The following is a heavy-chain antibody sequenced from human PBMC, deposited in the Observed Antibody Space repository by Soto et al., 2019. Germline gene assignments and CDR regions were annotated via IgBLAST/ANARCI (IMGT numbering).Heavy chain of an antibody. Sequence: GSLRLSCAVSGLTFSRYAVSWVRQAPGKGLEWVAAISGGGDITYHADSVKGRFSISRDNSRNMLYLQMNSLRADDTAVYYCAKRETNSGPFDYWGQGTLVTVSS. CDR3: AKRETNSGPFDY. CDR1: GLTFSRYA. J-gene: IGHJ4*02. V-gene: IGHV3-23*01. D-gene: IGHD1-26*01. CDR2: ISGGGDIT.